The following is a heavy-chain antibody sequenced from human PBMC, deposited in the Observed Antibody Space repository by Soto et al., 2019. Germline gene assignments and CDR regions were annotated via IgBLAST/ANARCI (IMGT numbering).Heavy chain of an antibody. CDR2: ISGYNGNT. V-gene: IGHV1-18*01. J-gene: IGHJ5*02. CDR1: GYIFTIYG. CDR3: ARGGVGYCSGGSCPTNWLDP. Sequence: VSVKLYCKAAGYIFTIYGITWVRQAPGQGLEWMGWISGYNGNTDYAQNLQGRVTMTTDTSTRTAYMELRSLRSDDTAVYYCARGGVGYCSGGSCPTNWLDPWGQGTLVTVSS. D-gene: IGHD2-15*01.